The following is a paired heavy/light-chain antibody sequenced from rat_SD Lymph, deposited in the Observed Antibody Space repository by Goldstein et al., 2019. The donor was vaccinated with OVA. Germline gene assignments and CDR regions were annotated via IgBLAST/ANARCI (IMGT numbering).Light chain of an antibody. CDR3: FQHNTWPLT. Sequence: DIQMTQSPSVLSASVGDRVTLNCKASQNINKFLNWYQQKLGETPKLLIYNTNNLQTGIPSRFSGSGSGTEYTLTISSLQPEDVATYFCFQHNTWPLTFGSGTRLEIK. V-gene: IGKV22S1*01. CDR1: QNINKF. CDR2: NTN. J-gene: IGKJ5*01.
Heavy chain of an antibody. CDR3: TRHWAMGITPYFFDY. D-gene: IGHD1-9*01. CDR2: ISSSRSYI. J-gene: IGHJ2*01. V-gene: IGHV5-34*01. CDR1: GFPFSNYG. Sequence: EVQLVESGGGLVQPGRSLKLSCLASGFPFSNYGMNWIRQAPGKGLEWVASISSSRSYINYGDTAKGRFTISRDDAKNTLSLQMTSLRSEDTALYYCTRHWAMGITPYFFDYWGQGVMVTVSS.